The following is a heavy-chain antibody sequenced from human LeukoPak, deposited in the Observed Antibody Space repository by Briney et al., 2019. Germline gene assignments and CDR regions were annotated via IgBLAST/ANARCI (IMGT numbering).Heavy chain of an antibody. V-gene: IGHV3-21*04. CDR3: AKAGGVVVVAATNFDY. Sequence: PGGSLRLSCAASGFTFSSYSMNWVRQAPGKGLEWVSSISSSSSYIYYADSVKGRFTISRDNAKNSLYLQMNSLRAEDTAVYYCAKAGGVVVVAATNFDYWGQGTLVTVSS. D-gene: IGHD2-15*01. CDR2: ISSSSSYI. J-gene: IGHJ4*02. CDR1: GFTFSSYS.